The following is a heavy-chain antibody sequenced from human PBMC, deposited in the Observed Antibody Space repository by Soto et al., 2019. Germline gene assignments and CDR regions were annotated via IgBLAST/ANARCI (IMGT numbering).Heavy chain of an antibody. J-gene: IGHJ4*02. D-gene: IGHD2-2*01. CDR2: ISSSSSTI. Sequence: GGSLRLSCAASGFTFSSYSMNWVRQAPGKGLEWVSYISSSSSTIYYADSVKGRFTISRDNAKNSLYLQMNSLRAEDTAVYYCARDIDLVVALGGPLDYWGQGTLVTVSS. V-gene: IGHV3-48*01. CDR3: ARDIDLVVALGGPLDY. CDR1: GFTFSSYS.